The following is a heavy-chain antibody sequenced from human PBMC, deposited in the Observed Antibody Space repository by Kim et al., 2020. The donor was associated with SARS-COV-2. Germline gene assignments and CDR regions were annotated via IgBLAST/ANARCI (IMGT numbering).Heavy chain of an antibody. CDR1: GGSISSYY. V-gene: IGHV4-59*08. CDR3: GRRRSVDYAFDM. D-gene: IGHD3-9*01. J-gene: IGHJ3*02. CDR2: IYYTGTT. Sequence: SETLSLTCTVSGGSISSYYWTWIRQPPGKGLQWIGNIYYTGTTDYNPSLKSRVSMSIDRSGDLFSLSLTSLTAADTALYFCGRRRSVDYAFDMWGQGSMVIVSS.